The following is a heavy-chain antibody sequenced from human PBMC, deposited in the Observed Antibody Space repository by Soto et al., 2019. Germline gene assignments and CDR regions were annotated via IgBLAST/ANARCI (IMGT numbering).Heavy chain of an antibody. V-gene: IGHV4-31*03. Sequence: PSETLSLTCTVSGGSISSGGYYWSWIRQHPGKGLEWIGYIYYSGSTYYNPSLKSRVTISVDTSKNQFSLKLSSVTAADTAVYYCAREDYGSAPDYWGQGTLVTVSS. CDR2: IYYSGST. J-gene: IGHJ4*02. CDR1: GGSISSGGYY. CDR3: AREDYGSAPDY. D-gene: IGHD3-10*01.